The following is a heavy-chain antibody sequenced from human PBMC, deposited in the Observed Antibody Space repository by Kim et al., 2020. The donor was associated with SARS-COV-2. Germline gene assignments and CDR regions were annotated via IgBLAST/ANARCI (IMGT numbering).Heavy chain of an antibody. J-gene: IGHJ4*02. CDR2: T. V-gene: IGHV5-51*01. CDR3: ARRIAAAGLDY. Sequence: TRYSPSFQGQVTISADKSISTAYLQWSSLKASDTAMYYCARRIAAAGLDYWGQGTLVTVSS. D-gene: IGHD6-13*01.